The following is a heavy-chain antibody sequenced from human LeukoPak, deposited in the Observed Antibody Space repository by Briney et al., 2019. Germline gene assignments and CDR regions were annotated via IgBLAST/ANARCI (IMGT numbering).Heavy chain of an antibody. CDR1: EFTFDDYA. CDR3: VKAIQLWQNFDY. CDR2: MSGSGGST. D-gene: IGHD5-18*01. V-gene: IGHV3-23*01. Sequence: GGSLRLSCAASEFTFDDYAMSWVRQAPGKGLEWVSTMSGSGGSTYYADSVKGRFTISRDNSKNTLFLQMNSLRAEDTAVYYCVKAIQLWQNFDYWGQGTLVTVSS. J-gene: IGHJ4*02.